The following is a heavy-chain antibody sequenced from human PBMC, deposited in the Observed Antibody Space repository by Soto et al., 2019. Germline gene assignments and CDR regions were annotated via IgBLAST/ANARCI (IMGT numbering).Heavy chain of an antibody. Sequence: ASVKVSCMASGCTFSSYTISWVRQAPGQGLEWMGRISAYIGITNYAQKLQGRVTMTTDTSTSTAYMELRSLRSDDTAGYYCARGLFDCWGQRTLVTVSS. V-gene: IGHV1-18*01. CDR3: ARGLFDC. J-gene: IGHJ4*02. CDR1: GCTFSSYT. CDR2: ISAYIGIT. D-gene: IGHD2-21*01.